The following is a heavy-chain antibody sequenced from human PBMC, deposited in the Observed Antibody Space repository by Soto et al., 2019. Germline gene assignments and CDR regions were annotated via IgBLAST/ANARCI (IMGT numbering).Heavy chain of an antibody. CDR3: TRIYCSGGRCYSHPDDAFDV. D-gene: IGHD2-15*01. V-gene: IGHV3-49*03. CDR1: GVTFGNYA. CDR2: VRSKAYGGTT. J-gene: IGHJ3*01. Sequence: GGSLRLSCTASGVTFGNYAMSWFRQAPGKGLEWVGFVRSKAYGGTTDYAASVKGRFTVSRDDSKSIAYLQLNSLKTEDTAVYYCTRIYCSGGRCYSHPDDAFDVWGQGTMVTVSS.